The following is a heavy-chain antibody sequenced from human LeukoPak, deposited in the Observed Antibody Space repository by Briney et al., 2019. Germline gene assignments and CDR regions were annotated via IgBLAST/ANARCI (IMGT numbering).Heavy chain of an antibody. J-gene: IGHJ4*02. V-gene: IGHV3-74*01. D-gene: IGHD1-20*01. Sequence: GSLRLSCAASGFTFRSDWMHWVRQAPGKGLVWLSRIDSDGTNINYADSVKGRFTISRDNAKNTLYLQMNSLRVEDTAVYYCARGGFYNWNTADYWGQGTLVIVSS. CDR1: GFTFRSDW. CDR2: IDSDGTNI. CDR3: ARGGFYNWNTADY.